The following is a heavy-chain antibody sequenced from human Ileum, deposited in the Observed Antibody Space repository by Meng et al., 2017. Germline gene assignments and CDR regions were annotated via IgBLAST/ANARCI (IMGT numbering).Heavy chain of an antibody. CDR3: ARHGGYSQDF. D-gene: IGHD4-23*01. J-gene: IGHJ4*02. Sequence: QDPGPVLVRPSGTLSLTCAVSSGSIISNTYWRWVRQPPGKGLEWIGQISHSGSAYYNPSLKSRVTMSVDKSKSQFSLMLTSVTAADTAIYYCARHGGYSQDFWGQGTLVTVSS. CDR1: SGSIISNTY. V-gene: IGHV4-4*02. CDR2: ISHSGSA.